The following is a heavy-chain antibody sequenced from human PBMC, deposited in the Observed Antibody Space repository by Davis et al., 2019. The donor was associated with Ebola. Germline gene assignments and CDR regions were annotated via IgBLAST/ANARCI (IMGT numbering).Heavy chain of an antibody. CDR3: VRDGWGSLFDY. CDR1: GFTFSNYW. Sequence: GESLKISCTASGFTFSNYWMAWGRQAPGKGLEWVAHIKEDGRVKDYVDLVKGRFTISRDNAKNSVYLQMNSLGVEDTAVYYCVRDGWGSLFDYWGQGTLVTVSS. D-gene: IGHD7-27*01. J-gene: IGHJ4*02. CDR2: IKEDGRVK. V-gene: IGHV3-7*03.